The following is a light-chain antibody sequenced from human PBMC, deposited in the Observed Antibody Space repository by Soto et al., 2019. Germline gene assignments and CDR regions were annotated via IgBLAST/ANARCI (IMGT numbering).Light chain of an antibody. CDR3: QQYTNWPPNT. J-gene: IGKJ5*01. V-gene: IGKV3-15*01. Sequence: EIVMTQSPATLSVSPGERATLSCRPSQSVSSNLAWYQQKPGQAPRLLIYGASPRATGVPARFSGRGSGTEFTLTISSLQSEDFAVYYCQQYTNWPPNTFGQGTRLEIK. CDR1: QSVSSN. CDR2: GAS.